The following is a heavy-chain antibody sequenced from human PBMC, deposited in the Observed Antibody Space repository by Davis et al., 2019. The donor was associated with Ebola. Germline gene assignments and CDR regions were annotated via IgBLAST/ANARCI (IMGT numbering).Heavy chain of an antibody. CDR2: INHSGST. D-gene: IGHD5-12*01. V-gene: IGHV4-34*01. CDR1: GGSFNGYY. J-gene: IGHJ5*02. Sequence: MPSETLSLTCAVYGGSFNGYYWNWIRQPPGKGLEWIGEINHSGSTNCNPSLKSRVTISADTSKNQYSLKLTSVTAADTALYYCARGRGYSWFDPWGQGTLVTVSS. CDR3: ARGRGYSWFDP.